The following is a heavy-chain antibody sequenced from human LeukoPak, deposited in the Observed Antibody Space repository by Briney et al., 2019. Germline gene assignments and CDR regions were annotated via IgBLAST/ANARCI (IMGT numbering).Heavy chain of an antibody. CDR2: INSEGSST. J-gene: IGHJ4*02. CDR3: ARAYCGGDCYSRAMDY. CDR1: GFTFTSHW. Sequence: GGSLRLSCAASGFTFTSHWMHWVRHAPGKGLAWVARINSEGSSTSYADSVKGRFTISRDNAKNTLYLQMSSLRAEDTAVYYCARAYCGGDCYSRAMDYWGQGTLVTVSS. D-gene: IGHD2-21*02. V-gene: IGHV3-74*01.